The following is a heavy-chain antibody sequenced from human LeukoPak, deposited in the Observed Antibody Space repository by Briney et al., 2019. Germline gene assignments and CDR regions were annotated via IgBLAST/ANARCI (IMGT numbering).Heavy chain of an antibody. V-gene: IGHV1-2*04. J-gene: IGHJ2*01. D-gene: IGHD3-22*01. Sequence: ASVKVSCKASGYTFTGYYMHWVRQAPGQGLEWMGWINPNSGGTNYAQKFQGWVTMTRDTSISTAYMELRSLRSDDTAVYYCARAAHDSSGYLYWYFDLWGRGTLVTVSS. CDR1: GYTFTGYY. CDR2: INPNSGGT. CDR3: ARAAHDSSGYLYWYFDL.